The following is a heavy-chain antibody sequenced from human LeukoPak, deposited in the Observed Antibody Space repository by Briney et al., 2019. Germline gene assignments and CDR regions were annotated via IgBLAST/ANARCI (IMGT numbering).Heavy chain of an antibody. D-gene: IGHD3-22*01. CDR1: GGSISSYY. CDR2: INHSGST. V-gene: IGHV4-34*01. CDR3: ASSYYDSSGYYYGIDY. Sequence: PSEALSLTCTVSGGSISSYYWSWIRQPPGKGLEWIGEINHSGSTNYNPSLKSRVTISVDTSKNQFSLKLSSVTAADTAVYYCASSYYDSSGYYYGIDYWGQGTLVTVSS. J-gene: IGHJ4*02.